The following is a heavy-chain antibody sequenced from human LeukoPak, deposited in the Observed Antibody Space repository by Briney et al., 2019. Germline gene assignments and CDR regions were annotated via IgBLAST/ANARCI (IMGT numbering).Heavy chain of an antibody. V-gene: IGHV3-53*01. CDR2: IDSGGST. Sequence: GGSLRLSCAASGFTVRSNYMSWVRQAPGKGLEWVSVIDSGGSTYYADSVKGRFSISRDNSKSTVYLEMKSLRVEDTAVYYCAREDAFDYWGQGTLVTVSS. CDR1: GFTVRSNY. CDR3: AREDAFDY. J-gene: IGHJ4*02. D-gene: IGHD2-8*01.